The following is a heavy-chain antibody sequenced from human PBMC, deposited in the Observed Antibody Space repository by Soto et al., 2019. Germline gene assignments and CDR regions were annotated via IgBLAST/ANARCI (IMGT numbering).Heavy chain of an antibody. CDR3: ARDPSGHPPLYRFDT. J-gene: IGHJ5*02. CDR2: INHSAST. D-gene: IGHD1-26*01. Sequence: SATLSLTSAVYGGSFSGYHWSWIRQPPGKGLEWIGEINHSASTNYNPSPKSRVTISVDTSKNQLSPKLSSVTDADTAVYYCARDPSGHPPLYRFDTWGQGTLVTVS. V-gene: IGHV4-34*01. CDR1: GGSFSGYH.